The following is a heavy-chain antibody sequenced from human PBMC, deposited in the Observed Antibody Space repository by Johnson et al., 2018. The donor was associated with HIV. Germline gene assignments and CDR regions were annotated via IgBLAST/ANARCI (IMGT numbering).Heavy chain of an antibody. D-gene: IGHD6-13*01. CDR2: IRYDGSNK. CDR3: AYPREGSSWSNDAFDS. Sequence: QVQLVESGGGVVQPGGSLRLSCAASGFTFSSYGMYWVRQAPGKGLEWVAFIRYDGSNKYYADSVKGRFTISRDNSKNTLYLQMNSLRDEDTAVYYCAYPREGSSWSNDAFDSWGQGTMVTVSS. V-gene: IGHV3-30*02. CDR1: GFTFSSYG. J-gene: IGHJ3*02.